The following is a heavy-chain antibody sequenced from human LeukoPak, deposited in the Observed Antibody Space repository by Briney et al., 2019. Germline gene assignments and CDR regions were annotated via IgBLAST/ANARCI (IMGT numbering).Heavy chain of an antibody. Sequence: GSLRLSCAASGFTVSSNYMSWVRQAPGKGLEWVSVIYSGGSTYYADSVKGRFTISRDNSKNTLYLQMNSLRAEDTAVYYCAKDAVPAAIPATFDYWGQGTLVTVSS. CDR2: IYSGGST. D-gene: IGHD2-2*02. J-gene: IGHJ4*02. V-gene: IGHV3-66*01. CDR3: AKDAVPAAIPATFDY. CDR1: GFTVSSNY.